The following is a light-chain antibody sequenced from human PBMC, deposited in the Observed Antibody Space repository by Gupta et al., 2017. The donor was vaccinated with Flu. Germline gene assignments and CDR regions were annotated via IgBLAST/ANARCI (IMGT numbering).Light chain of an antibody. CDR1: QSIGTY. J-gene: IGKJ2*01. V-gene: IGKV1-39*01. CDR2: AAS. Sequence: PSSLSASVGDRVTITCLAGQSIGTYLNWYQQIPGKAPKLLIFAASKLQSGVPSRFSGSGFGTDFTLTITSLQPEDFASYYCHQSYNTPHTFGQGTKLEI. CDR3: HQSYNTPHT.